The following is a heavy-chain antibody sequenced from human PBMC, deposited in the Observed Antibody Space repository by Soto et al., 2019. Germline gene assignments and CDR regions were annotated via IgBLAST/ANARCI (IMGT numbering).Heavy chain of an antibody. D-gene: IGHD2-2*01. J-gene: IGHJ6*02. Sequence: GASVKVTCKASGGTLSSYAISWVRQAPGQGLEWMGGIIPIFGTANYAQKFQGRVTITADESTSTAYMELSSLRSEDTAVYYCAREDCSSTSCYGRYYYYYGMDVWGQGTTVNVSS. CDR3: AREDCSSTSCYGRYYYYYGMDV. CDR2: IIPIFGTA. V-gene: IGHV1-69*13. CDR1: GGTLSSYA.